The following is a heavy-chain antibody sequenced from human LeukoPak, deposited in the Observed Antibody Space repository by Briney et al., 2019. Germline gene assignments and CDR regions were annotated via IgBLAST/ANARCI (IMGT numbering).Heavy chain of an antibody. J-gene: IGHJ4*02. D-gene: IGHD6-13*01. CDR3: ARTPEDDSSSWYSAGDY. CDR2: IYHSGST. Sequence: PSETLSRTCAVSGGSISSSNWWSWVRRPPGKGLEWIGEIYHSGSTNYNPSLKSRVTISVDKSKNQFSLKLSSVTAADTAVYYCARTPEDDSSSWYSAGDYWGQGTLVTVSS. V-gene: IGHV4-4*02. CDR1: GGSISSSNW.